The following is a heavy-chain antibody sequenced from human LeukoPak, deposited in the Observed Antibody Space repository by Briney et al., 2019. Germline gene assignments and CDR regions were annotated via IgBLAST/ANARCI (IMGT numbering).Heavy chain of an antibody. CDR1: GGTFSSYA. CDR3: ATTGGDIYYYYMDV. D-gene: IGHD3-16*01. J-gene: IGHJ6*03. CDR2: IIPVLSTA. Sequence: SVKVSCKASGGTFSSYAISWVRQAPGQGLEWMGGIIPVLSTANYAQKFQDRVTITADESTSTTYMELSSLKSEDTAVYYCATTGGDIYYYYMDVWGKGTTVTISS. V-gene: IGHV1-69*13.